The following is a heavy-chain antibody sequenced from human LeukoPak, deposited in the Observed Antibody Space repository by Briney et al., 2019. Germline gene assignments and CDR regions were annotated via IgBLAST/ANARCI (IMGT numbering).Heavy chain of an antibody. CDR3: AREHLLDSSGSWVVTGAFDI. J-gene: IGHJ3*02. CDR2: IKPDGNEK. D-gene: IGHD3-22*01. V-gene: IGHV3-7*01. CDR1: GFTFSTYW. Sequence: PGGSLRLSCVGSGFTFSTYWMTWVRQAPGKGLEWVANIKPDGNEKYYVDSVKGRFTISRDNAKNSLYLQMNSLRAEDTAVYYCAREHLLDSSGSWVVTGAFDIWGQGTMVTVSS.